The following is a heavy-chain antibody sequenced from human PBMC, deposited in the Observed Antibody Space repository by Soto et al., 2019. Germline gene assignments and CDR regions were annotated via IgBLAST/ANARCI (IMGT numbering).Heavy chain of an antibody. CDR3: ARGRRFAAGMDV. CDR1: GGSFSGYY. Sequence: QVQLQQWGAGLLKPSETLSLTCAVYGGSFSGYYWSWIRQPPGKGLEWIGEINHSGSTNYNPSLKSRVTISVDTSKNQFSLKLSSVTAADTAVYYCARGRRFAAGMDVWGNGTTVTVSS. CDR2: INHSGST. J-gene: IGHJ6*03. D-gene: IGHD6-13*01. V-gene: IGHV4-34*01.